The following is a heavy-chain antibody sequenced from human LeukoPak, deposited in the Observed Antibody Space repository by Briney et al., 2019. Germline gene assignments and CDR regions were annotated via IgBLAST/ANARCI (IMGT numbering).Heavy chain of an antibody. CDR2: ISSSSSYI. Sequence: GGSLRLSCAASGFTFSSYSMNWVRQAPGKGLEWVSSISSSSSYIYYADSVKGRFTISRDNAKNSLYLQMNSLRAEDTAVYYCARDKIVGATNFDYWGQGTLVTVSS. CDR3: ARDKIVGATNFDY. V-gene: IGHV3-21*04. D-gene: IGHD1-26*01. CDR1: GFTFSSYS. J-gene: IGHJ4*02.